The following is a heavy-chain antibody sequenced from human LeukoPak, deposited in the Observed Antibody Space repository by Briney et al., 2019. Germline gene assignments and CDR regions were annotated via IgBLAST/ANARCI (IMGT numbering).Heavy chain of an antibody. V-gene: IGHV3-15*01. CDR1: GFTFSNAW. J-gene: IGHJ5*02. Sequence: KPGGSLRLSCAASGFTFSNAWMSWVRQAPGKGLEWVGRIKSKTDGGTTDYAAPVKGRFTISRDDSKNTLYLQMNSLKTEDTAVYYCTTYYGSGYGFDPWGQGTLVTVSS. CDR2: IKSKTDGGTT. D-gene: IGHD3-10*01. CDR3: TTYYGSGYGFDP.